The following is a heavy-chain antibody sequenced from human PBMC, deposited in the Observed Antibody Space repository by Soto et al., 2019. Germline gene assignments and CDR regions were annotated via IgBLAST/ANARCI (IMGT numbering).Heavy chain of an antibody. CDR2: IWNDGSNE. J-gene: IGHJ4*02. CDR3: ARDHSLAGYYPTFDS. V-gene: IGHV3-33*01. CDR1: GFTFSSDG. D-gene: IGHD3-22*01. Sequence: GGSLRLSCAASGFTFSSDGMHWVRQAPGKGLEWVAVIWNDGSNEYYADSVKGRFTISRDNSKTTPFLQMNSLRAEDTAVYYCARDHSLAGYYPTFDSWGQGTLVTVSS.